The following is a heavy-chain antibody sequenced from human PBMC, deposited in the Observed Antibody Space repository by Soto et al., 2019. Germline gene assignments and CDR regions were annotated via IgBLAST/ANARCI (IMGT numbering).Heavy chain of an antibody. Sequence: PGGSLRLSCAASGFIFSTTAMTWVRQAPGKGLEWVSTISGSGVSTYYTDSVKGRFTISRDNSKNTLYLQMNSLRAEDTAVYFCAAVMGSDYDHVWGSLTFDDWGQGTLVTVSS. CDR1: GFIFSTTA. CDR2: ISGSGVST. CDR3: AAVMGSDYDHVWGSLTFDD. J-gene: IGHJ4*02. D-gene: IGHD3-16*01. V-gene: IGHV3-23*01.